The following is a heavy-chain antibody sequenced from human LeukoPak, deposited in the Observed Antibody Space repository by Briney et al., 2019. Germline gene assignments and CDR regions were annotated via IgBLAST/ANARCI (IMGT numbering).Heavy chain of an antibody. CDR1: GFTVSSNY. V-gene: IGHV3-66*04. J-gene: IGHJ3*02. CDR3: ARRLDAFDI. CDR2: IYSDGST. D-gene: IGHD3-16*01. Sequence: GGSLRLSCAASGFTVSSNYMSWVRQAPGKGLEWVSVIYSDGSTDYADSVKGRFTISRDKSKNTLYLQMNSLRVEDTAVYYCARRLDAFDIWGQGTMVTVSS.